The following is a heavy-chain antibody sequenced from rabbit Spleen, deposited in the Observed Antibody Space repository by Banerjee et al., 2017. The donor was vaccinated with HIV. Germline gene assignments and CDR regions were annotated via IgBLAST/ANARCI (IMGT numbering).Heavy chain of an antibody. D-gene: IGHD1-1*01. V-gene: IGHV1S69*01. CDR2: INSDTT. J-gene: IGHJ6*01. CDR1: GVSFSKYT. Sequence: EESGGGLVKPEGSLTLTCKASGVSFSKYTMIWVRQAPGEGLEWIGIINSDTTAYATWAKGRFTVSKTSTTVDLKITSLTAADTATYFCARDTSSSFSSYGMDLWGPGTLVTVS. CDR3: ARDTSSSFSSYGMDL.